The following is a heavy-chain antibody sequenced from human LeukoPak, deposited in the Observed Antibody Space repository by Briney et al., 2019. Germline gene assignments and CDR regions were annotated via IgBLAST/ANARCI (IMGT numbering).Heavy chain of an antibody. Sequence: GGSLRLSCAASGFTFSSYSMNWVRQAPGKGLEWVSSISSSSSYIYYADSVKGRFTISRDNAKNSLYLQMNSLRAEDTAVYYCARDGSPVEMAADFDYWGQGTLVTVSS. CDR1: GFTFSSYS. J-gene: IGHJ4*02. V-gene: IGHV3-21*01. CDR3: ARDGSPVEMAADFDY. D-gene: IGHD5-24*01. CDR2: ISSSSSYI.